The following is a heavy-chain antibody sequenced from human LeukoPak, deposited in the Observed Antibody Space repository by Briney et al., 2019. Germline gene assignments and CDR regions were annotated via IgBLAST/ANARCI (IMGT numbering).Heavy chain of an antibody. CDR1: GFTFSSYW. CDR3: ARGGGLDV. D-gene: IGHD3-16*01. J-gene: IGHJ6*02. CDR2: INHNGNVN. Sequence: GGSLRLPCEASGFTFSSYWMNWARQAPGKGLEWVASINHNGNVNYYVDSVKGRFTISRDNAKNSLYLQMSNLGAEDTAVYFCARGGGLDVWGQGATVTVSS. V-gene: IGHV3-7*03.